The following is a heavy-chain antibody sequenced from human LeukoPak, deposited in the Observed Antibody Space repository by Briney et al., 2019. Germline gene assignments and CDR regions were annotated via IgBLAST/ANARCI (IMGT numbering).Heavy chain of an antibody. CDR3: ARAPNYYDSSGYYYFDY. D-gene: IGHD3-22*01. J-gene: IGHJ4*02. Sequence: GASVKVSCKASGGTLGSYGISWVRQAPGQGLEWMGGIIPIFGTVNYAQKFQGRVRIIADESTSTAYMELSSLRSEDTAVYYCARAPNYYDSSGYYYFDYWGQGTLVTVSS. CDR2: IIPIFGTV. CDR1: GGTLGSYG. V-gene: IGHV1-69*13.